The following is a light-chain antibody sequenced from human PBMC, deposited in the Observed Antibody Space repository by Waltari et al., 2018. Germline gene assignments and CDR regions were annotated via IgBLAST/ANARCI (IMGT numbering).Light chain of an antibody. CDR2: GAS. J-gene: IGKJ1*01. CDR3: QHYVSLPVT. CDR1: QSVSRA. Sequence: EIVLTQSPGTLSLSPGERATLSCRASQSVSRALAWYQQNPGQAPRLLIYGASNRATGIPDGFSGSGSGTDFSLIISRLEPEYFAVYYCQHYVSLPVTFGQGTKVEIK. V-gene: IGKV3-20*01.